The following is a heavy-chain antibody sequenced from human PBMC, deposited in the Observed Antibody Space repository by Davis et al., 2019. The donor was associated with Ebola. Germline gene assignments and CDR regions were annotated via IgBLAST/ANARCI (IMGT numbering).Heavy chain of an antibody. Sequence: GSLRLSCAVYGGSFSGYYWTWIRQPPGKGLEWIGEINHSGSTNYNPSLKSRLIISIDTSKNQFSLQLNSLTAADTAVYYCARDVWAYYFDYWGQGTLVTVSS. CDR1: GGSFSGYY. CDR2: INHSGST. CDR3: ARDVWAYYFDY. D-gene: IGHD2-8*01. V-gene: IGHV4-34*01. J-gene: IGHJ4*02.